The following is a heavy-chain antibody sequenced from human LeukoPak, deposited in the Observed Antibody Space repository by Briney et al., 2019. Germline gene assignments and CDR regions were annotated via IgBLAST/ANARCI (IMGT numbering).Heavy chain of an antibody. Sequence: PGGSLRLSCAASGFTFSSYAMSWVRQAPGKGLEWVSAISGSGGSTYCADSVKGRFTISRDNSKNTLYLQMNSLRAEDTAVYYCAKHLGEQQLVPYYFDYWGQGTLVTVSS. J-gene: IGHJ4*02. CDR3: AKHLGEQQLVPYYFDY. CDR2: ISGSGGST. D-gene: IGHD6-13*01. CDR1: GFTFSSYA. V-gene: IGHV3-23*01.